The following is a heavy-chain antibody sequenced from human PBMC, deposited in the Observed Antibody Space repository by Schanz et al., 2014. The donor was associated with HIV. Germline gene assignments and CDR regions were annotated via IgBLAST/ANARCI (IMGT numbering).Heavy chain of an antibody. V-gene: IGHV1-18*01. D-gene: IGHD3-3*01. CDR3: ARGDRDDFWSGAAI. CDR1: GYTFTSYG. CDR2: ISAYDGNT. Sequence: QVQLVQSGAEVKKPGASVKVSCKASGYTFTSYGISWVRQAPGQGLEWMGWISAYDGNTNYAQKFQGRVTMTTDTSRYTAYMELRSLRSDDTAVYYCARGDRDDFWSGAAIWGQGTLVTVSP. J-gene: IGHJ4*02.